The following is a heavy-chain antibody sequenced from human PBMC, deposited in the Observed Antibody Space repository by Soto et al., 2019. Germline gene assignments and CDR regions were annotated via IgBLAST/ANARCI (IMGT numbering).Heavy chain of an antibody. CDR2: IIPIFGTT. J-gene: IGHJ4*02. D-gene: IGHD3-9*01. CDR1: GGTVSSYA. V-gene: IGHV1-69*01. CDR3: ARAPPPYYDILTGYLDY. Sequence: QVQLVQSGAEVKKPGSSVKVSCKASGGTVSSYAIISVRQAPGQGLEWMGGIIPIFGTTNYAQKFQGRVTITADESTSTAYMELSSLRSDDTAVYYCARAPPPYYDILTGYLDYWGQGTLVTVSS.